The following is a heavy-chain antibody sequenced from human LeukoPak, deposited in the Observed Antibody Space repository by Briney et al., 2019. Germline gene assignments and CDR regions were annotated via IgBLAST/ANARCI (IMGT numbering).Heavy chain of an antibody. CDR1: GFTFSSYA. D-gene: IGHD3-22*01. CDR2: ISGSGGST. J-gene: IGHJ4*02. V-gene: IGHV3-23*01. Sequence: GSLRLSCAASGFTFSSYAMSWVRQAPGKGLEWVSAISGSGGSTYYADSVKGRFTISRDNSKNTLYLQMNSLRAEDTAVYYCAKDLAYYDSSGPGEYWGQGTLVTVSS. CDR3: AKDLAYYDSSGPGEY.